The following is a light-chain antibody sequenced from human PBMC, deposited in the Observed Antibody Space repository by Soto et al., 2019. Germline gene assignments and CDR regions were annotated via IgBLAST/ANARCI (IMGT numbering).Light chain of an antibody. J-gene: IGKJ1*01. Sequence: DIELTQSPGTLSLSPGGRATLSCRASQSVRSSYLAWYQQKPGQAPRLLIYAASSRATGIPDRFSGSGSGTDFTLTISRLEPEDFAVYFCHQYDSTSSSWTFGQGTKVEIK. CDR3: HQYDSTSSSWT. CDR2: AAS. CDR1: QSVRSSY. V-gene: IGKV3-20*01.